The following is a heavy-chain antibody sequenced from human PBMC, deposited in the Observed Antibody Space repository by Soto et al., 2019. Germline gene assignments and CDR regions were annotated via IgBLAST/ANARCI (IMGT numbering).Heavy chain of an antibody. D-gene: IGHD4-17*01. CDR3: ARMIDYGDYVVSYFDL. CDR1: GGSFSGYY. CDR2: INHSGST. V-gene: IGHV4-34*01. J-gene: IGHJ2*01. Sequence: QVQLQQWGAGLLKPSETLSLTCAVYGGSFSGYYWSWIRQPPGKGLEWIGEINHSGSTNYNPSLTSRVTISVDTSKNQFSLKLSSVTAADTAVYYCARMIDYGDYVVSYFDLWGRGTLVTVSS.